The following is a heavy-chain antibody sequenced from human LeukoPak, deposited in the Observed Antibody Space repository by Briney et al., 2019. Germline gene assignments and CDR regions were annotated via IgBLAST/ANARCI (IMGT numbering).Heavy chain of an antibody. CDR3: ARGVDSAIDW. V-gene: IGHV3-7*01. CDR2: INGDGRDK. CDR1: GFTFSSYR. Sequence: PGGSLRLSCAASGFTFSSYRMNWVRQAPGKGLEWVANINGDGRDKHYVGSVRGRFTISRDNADNALYLQMNSLRGDDTALYYCARGVDSAIDWWGQGTLVTVSS. D-gene: IGHD3-9*01. J-gene: IGHJ4*02.